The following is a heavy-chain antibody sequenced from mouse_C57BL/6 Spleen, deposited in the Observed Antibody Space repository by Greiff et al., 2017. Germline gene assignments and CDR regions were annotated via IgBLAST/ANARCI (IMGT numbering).Heavy chain of an antibody. CDR1: GYSITSGYY. CDR3: ARGGYGRYYAMDY. Sequence: EVKLQESGPGLVKPSQSLSLTCSVTGYSITSGYYWNWIRQFPGNKLEWMGYISYDGSNNYNPSLKNRISITRDTSKNQFFLKLNSVTTEDTATYYCARGGYGRYYAMDYWGQGTSVTVSS. V-gene: IGHV3-6*01. CDR2: ISYDGSN. J-gene: IGHJ4*01. D-gene: IGHD3-2*02.